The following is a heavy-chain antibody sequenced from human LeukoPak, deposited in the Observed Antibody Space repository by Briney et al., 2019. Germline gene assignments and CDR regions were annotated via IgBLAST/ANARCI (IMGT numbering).Heavy chain of an antibody. V-gene: IGHV4-31*03. CDR1: GGSIGSGGYY. CDR3: VRCHGSGTTPLN. J-gene: IGHJ4*02. D-gene: IGHD3-10*01. Sequence: SETLSLTCTVSGGSIGSGGYYWNWIRQHPGKGLEWIGYIDYDGSTYYNPSLQSRVTISVDTSDTQFSLKLSSVTAADTAVYYCVRCHGSGTTPLNWGQGTLVTVSS. CDR2: IDYDGST.